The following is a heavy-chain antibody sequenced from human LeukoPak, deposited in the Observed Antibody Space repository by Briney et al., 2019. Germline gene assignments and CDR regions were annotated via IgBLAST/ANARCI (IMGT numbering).Heavy chain of an antibody. D-gene: IGHD3-16*01. CDR3: AKVSLVMTNDAFDI. J-gene: IGHJ3*02. V-gene: IGHV3-21*01. CDR2: VSAVSNYI. Sequence: GGSLRLSCATSGFTFSAYTMAWVRQTPGRGLEWVSFVSAVSNYIYYANSVKGRFTISRDNAGDSLYLQMNSLKAEDTAVYYCAKVSLVMTNDAFDIWGQGTMVTVSS. CDR1: GFTFSAYT.